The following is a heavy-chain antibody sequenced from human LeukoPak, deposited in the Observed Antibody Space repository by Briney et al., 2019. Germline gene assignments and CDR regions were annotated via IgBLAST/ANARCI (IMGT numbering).Heavy chain of an antibody. V-gene: IGHV1-2*02. CDR1: GYTFTSYG. CDR3: ARRMITFGGVIAPFDY. CDR2: INPNSGGT. J-gene: IGHJ4*02. D-gene: IGHD3-16*02. Sequence: ASVKVSCKASGYTFTSYGISWVRQAPGQGLEWMGWINPNSGGTNCAQKFQGRVTMTRDTSISTAYMELSRLRSDDTAVYYCARRMITFGGVIAPFDYWGQGTLVTVSS.